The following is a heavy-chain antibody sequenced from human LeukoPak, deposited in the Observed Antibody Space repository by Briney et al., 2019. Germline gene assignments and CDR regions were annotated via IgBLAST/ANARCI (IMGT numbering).Heavy chain of an antibody. J-gene: IGHJ3*01. CDR3: AKEAKEYCGNISCYEPPAFDV. D-gene: IGHD2-2*01. Sequence: GGSLRLSCAASGFTFSIYSMNWVRQAPGKGLEWVSSIGGSSSSIYYADSVKARFTISRDNAKNSLYLQVSSLRAADTAVYYCAKEAKEYCGNISCYEPPAFDVWGQGTLVTVSS. CDR2: IGGSSSSI. CDR1: GFTFSIYS. V-gene: IGHV3-21*04.